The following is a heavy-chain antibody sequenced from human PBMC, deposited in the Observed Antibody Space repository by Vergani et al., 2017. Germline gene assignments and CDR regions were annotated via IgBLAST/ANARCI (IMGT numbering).Heavy chain of an antibody. V-gene: IGHV4-59*01. D-gene: IGHD4-17*01. J-gene: IGHJ1*01. Sequence: QVQLQESGPGLVKPSETLSLTCTDSGGSLSSYYWGWIRQPPGKGLEWIGYIYYSGSTNYNPSLKSRVTIPVDTSKNQSSLKLCSGTAADAAVYYCATTTVTAEWGQGTLVTVSS. CDR3: ATTTVTAE. CDR2: IYYSGST. CDR1: GGSLSSYY.